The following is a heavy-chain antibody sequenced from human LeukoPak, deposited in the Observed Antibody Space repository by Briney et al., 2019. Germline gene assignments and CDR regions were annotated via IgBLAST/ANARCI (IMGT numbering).Heavy chain of an antibody. D-gene: IGHD2-15*01. CDR3: AREKVVVVVGNDAFDI. CDR2: IKQDGSEK. Sequence: GGSLRLSCAASGFTFSSYWMYWVRQAPGKGLEWVANIKQDGSEKYYVDSVKGRFTISRDNAKNSLYLQMNSLRAEDTAVYYCAREKVVVVVGNDAFDIWGQGTMVTVSS. J-gene: IGHJ3*02. CDR1: GFTFSSYW. V-gene: IGHV3-7*01.